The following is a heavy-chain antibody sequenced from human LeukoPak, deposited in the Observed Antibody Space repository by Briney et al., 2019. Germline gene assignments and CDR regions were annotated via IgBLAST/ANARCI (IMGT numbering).Heavy chain of an antibody. CDR3: AKAPYCPNNVCRYFDY. CDR2: ISSSGSTI. Sequence: LSLTCAVYGGSFSGYYWSWIRQPPGKGLEWVSYISSSGSTIYYADSVKGRFTISRDNSRSTVFLQMSSLRAEDTAVYYCAKAPYCPNNVCRYFDYWGQGTLVTVSS. D-gene: IGHD2-8*01. V-gene: IGHV3-11*01. J-gene: IGHJ4*02. CDR1: GGSFSGYY.